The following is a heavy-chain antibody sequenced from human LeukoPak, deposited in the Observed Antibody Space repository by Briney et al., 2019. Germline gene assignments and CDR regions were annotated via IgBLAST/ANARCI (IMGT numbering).Heavy chain of an antibody. CDR2: IYHSGST. V-gene: IGHV4-38-2*02. Sequence: SETLSLTCTVSGYSISSGYYWGWIRQPPGKGLEWIGSIYHSGSTYYNPSLKSRVTISVDTSKNQFSLKLSSVTAADTAVYYCARVSAGDYYYYYMDVWGKGTTVTVSS. CDR3: ARVSAGDYYYYYMDV. J-gene: IGHJ6*03. D-gene: IGHD6-19*01. CDR1: GYSISSGYY.